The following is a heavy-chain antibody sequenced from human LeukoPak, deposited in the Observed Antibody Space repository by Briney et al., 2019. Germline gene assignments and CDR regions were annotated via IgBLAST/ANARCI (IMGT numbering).Heavy chain of an antibody. CDR1: GGSISSYY. Sequence: SETLSLTCTVSGGSISSYYWSWIRQPPGKGLEWIGYIYYSGSTNYNPSLKSPVTISVDTSKNQFSLKLSSGAAADTAVYYCARTRLDVVVVPAARWFDPWGQGTLVTVSS. CDR2: IYYSGST. V-gene: IGHV4-59*01. D-gene: IGHD2-2*01. CDR3: ARTRLDVVVVPAARWFDP. J-gene: IGHJ5*02.